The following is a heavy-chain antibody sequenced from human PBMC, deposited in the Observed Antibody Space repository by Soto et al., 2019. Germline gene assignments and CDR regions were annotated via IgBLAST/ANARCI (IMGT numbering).Heavy chain of an antibody. CDR2: IYYSGST. D-gene: IGHD2-8*01. V-gene: IGHV4-39*01. CDR3: ARNEPGVQPPPTNGVFDY. CDR1: GGSISSSSYY. Sequence: PSETLSLTCTVSGGSISSSSYYWGWIRQPPGKGLEWIGSIYYSGSTYYNPSLKSRVTISVDTSKNQFSLKLSSVTAADTAVYYCARNEPGVQPPPTNGVFDYWGQGTLVTVSS. J-gene: IGHJ4*02.